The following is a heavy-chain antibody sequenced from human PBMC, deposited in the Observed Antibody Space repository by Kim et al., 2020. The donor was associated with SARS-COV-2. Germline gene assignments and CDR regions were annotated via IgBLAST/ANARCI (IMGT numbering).Heavy chain of an antibody. CDR1: GYTLTELS. CDR2: FDPEDGET. D-gene: IGHD6-13*01. J-gene: IGHJ5*02. V-gene: IGHV1-24*01. Sequence: ASVKFSCKVSGYTLTELSMHWVRQAPGKGLEWMGGFDPEDGETIYAQKFQGRVTMTEDTSTDTAYMELSSLRSEDTAVYYCATGAAAGKSNWFDPWGQGTLVTVSS. CDR3: ATGAAAGKSNWFDP.